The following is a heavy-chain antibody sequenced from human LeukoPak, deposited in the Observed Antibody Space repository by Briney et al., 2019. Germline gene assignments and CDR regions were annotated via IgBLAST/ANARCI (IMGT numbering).Heavy chain of an antibody. CDR3: ARGCIAAAGIQAPTCSNDEGGDY. V-gene: IGHV4-34*01. CDR1: GGSFSGYY. Sequence: PSETLSLTCAVSGGSFSGYYWSWIRQPPGKGLEWIGEINHSGSTNYNPSLKSRVTISVDTSKNQFSLKLSSVTAADTAVYYCARGCIAAAGIQAPTCSNDEGGDYWGQGTLVTVSS. D-gene: IGHD6-13*01. J-gene: IGHJ4*02. CDR2: INHSGST.